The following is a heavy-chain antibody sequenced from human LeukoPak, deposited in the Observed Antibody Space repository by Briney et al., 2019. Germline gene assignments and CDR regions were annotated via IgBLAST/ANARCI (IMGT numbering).Heavy chain of an antibody. CDR1: GFTFSSYG. Sequence: GGSLRLSCAASGFTFSSYGMHWVRQAPGKGLEWVAVISYDGSNKYYADSVKGRFTISRDNSKNTLYLQMNSLRAEDTAVYYCAKDRRDGHNPDSHDYWGQGTLVTVSS. V-gene: IGHV3-30*18. D-gene: IGHD5-24*01. J-gene: IGHJ4*02. CDR2: ISYDGSNK. CDR3: AKDRRDGHNPDSHDY.